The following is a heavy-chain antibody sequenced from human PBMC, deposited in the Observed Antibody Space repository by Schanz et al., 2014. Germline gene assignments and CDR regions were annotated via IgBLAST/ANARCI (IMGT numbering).Heavy chain of an antibody. CDR2: VTSRNYM. Sequence: EVQLVESGGGLVKPGGSLRLSCEASGFTFTTYRMDWVRQAPGKGLEWVSSVTSRNYMYYADSVTGRFTLSRDSAKNLVFLQMNSLRVEDTAVYYCARDRQQLVGRIGYYYGMDVWGQGTTVTVSS. CDR3: ARDRQQLVGRIGYYYGMDV. V-gene: IGHV3-21*02. D-gene: IGHD6-13*01. J-gene: IGHJ6*02. CDR1: GFTFTTYR.